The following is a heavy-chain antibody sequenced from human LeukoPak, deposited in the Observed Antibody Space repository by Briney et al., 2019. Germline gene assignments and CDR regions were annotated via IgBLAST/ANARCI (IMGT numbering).Heavy chain of an antibody. V-gene: IGHV4-59*12. CDR3: ARGWASGWFDP. CDR2: IYYSGST. J-gene: IGHJ5*02. D-gene: IGHD3-10*01. CDR1: GGSISSYY. Sequence: PSETLSLTCTVSGGSISSYYWSWIRQPPGKGLEWIGYIYYSGSTNYNPSLKSRVTISVDTSKNQFSLKLSSVTAADTAVYYCARGWASGWFDPWGQGTLVTVSS.